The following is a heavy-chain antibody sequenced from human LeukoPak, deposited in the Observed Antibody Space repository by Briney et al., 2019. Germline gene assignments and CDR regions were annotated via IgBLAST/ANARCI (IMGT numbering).Heavy chain of an antibody. V-gene: IGHV1-18*01. CDR2: ISAYNGNT. Sequence: ASVKVSCKASGYTFTSYGISWVRQAPGQGLEWMGWISAYNGNTNYAQKLKGRVTMTTDTSTSTAYMELRSLRSDDTAVYYCARDSAHCGGDCYPYYFDYWGQGTLVTVSS. J-gene: IGHJ4*02. D-gene: IGHD2-21*02. CDR3: ARDSAHCGGDCYPYYFDY. CDR1: GYTFTSYG.